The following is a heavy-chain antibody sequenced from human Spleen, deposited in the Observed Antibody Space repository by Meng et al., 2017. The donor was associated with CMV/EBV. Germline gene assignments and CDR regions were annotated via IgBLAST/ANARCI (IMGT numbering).Heavy chain of an antibody. V-gene: IGHV3-74*01. CDR3: TRDLAGRDDY. J-gene: IGHJ4*02. CDR2: TNEDGSVT. CDR1: GFTLSRYW. D-gene: IGHD3-10*01. Sequence: GESLKISCVASGFTLSRYWVHWVRQVPGKGLVWVARTNEDGSVTNYADSVEGRFTISRDNAKNTLFLQMSSLRAEDTAVYYCTRDLAGRDDYWGPGTLVT.